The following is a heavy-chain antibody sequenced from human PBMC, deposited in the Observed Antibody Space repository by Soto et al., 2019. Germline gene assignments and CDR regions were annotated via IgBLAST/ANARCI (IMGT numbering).Heavy chain of an antibody. Sequence: PGGSLRLSCAASGFTFSSYEMNWVRQAPGKGLEWVSYISSSGSTIYYADSVKGRFTISRDNAKNSLHLQMNSLRAEDTAVYYCASRVSSGWYSIMDVWGQGTTVTVSS. CDR2: ISSSGSTI. D-gene: IGHD6-19*01. J-gene: IGHJ6*02. V-gene: IGHV3-48*03. CDR3: ASRVSSGWYSIMDV. CDR1: GFTFSSYE.